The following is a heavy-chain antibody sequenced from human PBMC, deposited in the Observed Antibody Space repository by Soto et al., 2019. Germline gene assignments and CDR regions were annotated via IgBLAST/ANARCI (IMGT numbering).Heavy chain of an antibody. V-gene: IGHV1-69*11. CDR1: RGTFSSSG. CDR3: ARWPQPRYTADPYAVDV. CDR2: IVPSLDTT. J-gene: IGHJ6*02. Sequence: QVHLVQSGTEVKKPGSSVNVSCKASRGTFSSSGFSWVRQAPGQGLEWMGMIVPSLDTTNYAQKFQARVTITADEVTSTAYMELRSLRSEDTAVYYCARWPQPRYTADPYAVDVWGQGTRVIVSS. D-gene: IGHD3-16*02.